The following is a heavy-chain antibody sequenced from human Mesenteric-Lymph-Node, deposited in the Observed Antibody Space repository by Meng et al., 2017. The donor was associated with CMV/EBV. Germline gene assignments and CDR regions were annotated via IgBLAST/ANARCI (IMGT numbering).Heavy chain of an antibody. D-gene: IGHD6-13*01. V-gene: IGHV4-39*01. CDR3: ARVGGRSSTWYGGKWFDP. J-gene: IGHJ5*02. Sequence: SISSSRYYWGWNRQPPGQGLRWIRGLCHSGRTYYHPSLKSRVTISVDRSKTQFSLKLSSVTAADTAVYYCARVGGRSSTWYGGKWFDPWGQGTLVTVSS. CDR1: SISSSRYY. CDR2: LCHSGRT.